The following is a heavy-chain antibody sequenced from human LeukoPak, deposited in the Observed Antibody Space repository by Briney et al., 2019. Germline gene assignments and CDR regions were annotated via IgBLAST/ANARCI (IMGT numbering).Heavy chain of an antibody. CDR2: IYSGGST. CDR3: ARDISYNSLDY. CDR1: GFTVSSNY. D-gene: IGHD6-13*01. V-gene: IGHV3-66*01. J-gene: IGHJ4*02. Sequence: GGSLRLSCAASGFTVSSNYMSWVRQAPGKGLEWVSVIYSGGSTYYAHSVKGRITISRDTSKNTLYLEMNSLRAEDTAVYYCARDISYNSLDYWGQGTLVTVSS.